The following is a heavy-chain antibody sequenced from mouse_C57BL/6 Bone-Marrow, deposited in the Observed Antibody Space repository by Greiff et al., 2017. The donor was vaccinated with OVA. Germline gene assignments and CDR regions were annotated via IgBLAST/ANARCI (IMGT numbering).Heavy chain of an antibody. CDR2: ISNGGGST. D-gene: IGHD1-1*01. V-gene: IGHV5-12*01. J-gene: IGHJ4*01. CDR3: ARRFITTVVDAMDY. Sequence: EVQGVESGGGLVQPGGSLKLSCAASGFTFSDYYMYWVRQTPEKRLEWVAYISNGGGSTYYPDTVKGRFTISRDNAKNTLYLQMSRLKSEDTAMYYCARRFITTVVDAMDYWGQGTSVTVSS. CDR1: GFTFSDYY.